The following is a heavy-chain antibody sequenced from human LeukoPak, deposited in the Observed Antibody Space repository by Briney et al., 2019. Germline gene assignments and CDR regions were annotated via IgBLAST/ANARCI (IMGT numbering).Heavy chain of an antibody. CDR2: INANSGGT. CDR3: ARTNEYQLLWRRGRWFDP. V-gene: IGHV1-2*02. Sequence: ASVRVSCKASGHTFTGYYMHWVRQAPGQGLEWMGWINANSGGTNYAQQFQGRVTMTRDTSISTAYMELSRLRSDDTAVYYCARTNEYQLLWRRGRWFDPWGQGTLVTVSS. J-gene: IGHJ5*02. CDR1: GHTFTGYY. D-gene: IGHD2-2*01.